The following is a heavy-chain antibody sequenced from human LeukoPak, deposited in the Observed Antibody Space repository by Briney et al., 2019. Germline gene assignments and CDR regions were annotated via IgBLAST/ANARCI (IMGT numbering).Heavy chain of an antibody. CDR2: IWYDGTNK. J-gene: IGHJ4*02. D-gene: IGHD2-2*01. V-gene: IGHV3-33*01. Sequence: PGKSLRLSCTASGFTFSDYGMHWVRQPPGKGLEWVAIIWYDGTNKNYADSVKGRFTISRDNSKNTLYLQMNSLRAEDTAVYYCARVTCSSSTSCATVDFWGQGTLVTVSS. CDR3: ARVTCSSSTSCATVDF. CDR1: GFTFSDYG.